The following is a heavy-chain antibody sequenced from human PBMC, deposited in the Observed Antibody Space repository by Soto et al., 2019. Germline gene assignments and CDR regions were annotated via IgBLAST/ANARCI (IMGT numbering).Heavy chain of an antibody. J-gene: IGHJ5*02. D-gene: IGHD3-10*01. V-gene: IGHV1-18*01. CDR2: ISAYNGNT. CDR3: ARDLFGEVWFFNYQPHTNWFDP. Sequence: ASVKVSCKASGYTFTSYGISWVRQAPGQGLEWMGWISAYNGNTNYAQKLQGRVTMTTDTSTSTAYMELRSLRSDDTAVYYCARDLFGEVWFFNYQPHTNWFDPWGQGTLVTVSS. CDR1: GYTFTSYG.